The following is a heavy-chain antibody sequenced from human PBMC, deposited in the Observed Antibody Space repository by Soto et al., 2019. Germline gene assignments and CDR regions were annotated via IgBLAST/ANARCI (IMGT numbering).Heavy chain of an antibody. Sequence: QLQLQESGPGLVKPSETLSLTCTVSGGSISSSSYYWGWIRQPPGKGLEWIGSIYYSGSTYYNPSLKSRVTISVDTSKNQFSLKLSSVTAADTAVYYCARPMEIYYGSGMGWFDPWGQGTLVTVSS. J-gene: IGHJ5*02. D-gene: IGHD3-10*01. V-gene: IGHV4-39*01. CDR1: GGSISSSSYY. CDR2: IYYSGST. CDR3: ARPMEIYYGSGMGWFDP.